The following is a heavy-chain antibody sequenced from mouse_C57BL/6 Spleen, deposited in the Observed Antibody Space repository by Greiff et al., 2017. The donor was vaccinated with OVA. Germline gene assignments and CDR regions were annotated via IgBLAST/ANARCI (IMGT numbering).Heavy chain of an antibody. CDR2: INPNNGGT. CDR3: ARTGDYGSSWFAY. J-gene: IGHJ3*01. CDR1: GYTFTDYN. Sequence: SGPELVKPGASVKMSCKASGYTFTDYNMHWVKQSHGKSLEWIGYINPNNGGTSYNQKFKGKATLTVNKSSSTAYMELRSLTSEDSAVYYCARTGDYGSSWFAYWGQGTLVTVSA. V-gene: IGHV1-22*01. D-gene: IGHD1-1*01.